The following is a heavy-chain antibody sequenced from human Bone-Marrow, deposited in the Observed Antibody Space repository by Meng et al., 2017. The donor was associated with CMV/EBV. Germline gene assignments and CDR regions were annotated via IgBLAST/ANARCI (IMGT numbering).Heavy chain of an antibody. CDR1: GFTFSSYW. Sequence: GESLKISCAASGFTFSSYWMHWVRQAPGKGLVWVSRINSDGSSTSYADSVKGRFTISRDNAKNTLYLQMNSLRAEDTAVYYCAREDIVVVPAAMSYYYGMDVWGQGTTVTVS. J-gene: IGHJ6*02. CDR2: INSDGSST. D-gene: IGHD2-2*01. V-gene: IGHV3-74*01. CDR3: AREDIVVVPAAMSYYYGMDV.